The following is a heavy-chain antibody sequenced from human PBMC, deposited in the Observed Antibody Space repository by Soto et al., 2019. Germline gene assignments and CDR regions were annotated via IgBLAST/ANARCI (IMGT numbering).Heavy chain of an antibody. Sequence: GASVKVSCKASGYTFTSYYMHWVRQAPGQGLEWMGIINPSGGSTSYAQKFQGRVTMTRDTSTSTVYMELSSLRSEDTAVYYCAREESDGDYPLGMDVWGQGTTVTVSS. J-gene: IGHJ6*02. CDR2: INPSGGST. CDR1: GYTFTSYY. V-gene: IGHV1-46*01. D-gene: IGHD4-17*01. CDR3: AREESDGDYPLGMDV.